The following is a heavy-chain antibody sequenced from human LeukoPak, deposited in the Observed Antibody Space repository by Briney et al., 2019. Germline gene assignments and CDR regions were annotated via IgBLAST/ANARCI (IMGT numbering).Heavy chain of an antibody. CDR3: ARDIERVYYDSSGYSSYYYYYMDV. CDR1: GGSISSYY. CDR2: IYYSGST. Sequence: PSETLSLTCTVSGGSISSYYWSWIRQPPGKGLEWIGYIYYSGSTNYNPSLKSRVTISVDTSKNQFSLKLSSVTAADTAVYYCARDIERVYYDSSGYSSYYYYYMDVWGKGTTVTISS. D-gene: IGHD3-22*01. V-gene: IGHV4-59*01. J-gene: IGHJ6*03.